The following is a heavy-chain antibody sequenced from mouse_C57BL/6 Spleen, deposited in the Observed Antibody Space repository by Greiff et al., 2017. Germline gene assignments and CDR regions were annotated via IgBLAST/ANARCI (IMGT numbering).Heavy chain of an antibody. J-gene: IGHJ2*01. CDR1: GYTFTDHT. V-gene: IGHV1-78*01. Sequence: QVQLKQSDAELVKPGASVKISCKVSGYTFTDHTIHWMKQRPEQGLEWIGYIYPRDGSTKYNEKFKGKATLTADKSSSTAYMQLNSLTSEDSAVYFCARGRYYGSSLRVYFDYWGQGTTLTVSS. D-gene: IGHD1-1*01. CDR2: IYPRDGST. CDR3: ARGRYYGSSLRVYFDY.